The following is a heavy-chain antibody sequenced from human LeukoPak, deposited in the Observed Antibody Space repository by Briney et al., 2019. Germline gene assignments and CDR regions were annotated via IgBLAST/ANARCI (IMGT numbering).Heavy chain of an antibody. CDR2: IYPGDSDT. V-gene: IGHV5-51*01. J-gene: IGHJ4*02. CDR3: ARHVRPDSTTWRTLDY. Sequence: GESLKISCKGSGYSFSSYWIGWVRQMPGKGLEWMGIIYPGDSDTRYSPSFEGQVTISADKSISTAYLQWSSPKASDTAIYYCARHVRPDSTTWRTLDYWGQGTLVTVSS. D-gene: IGHD2-2*01. CDR1: GYSFSSYW.